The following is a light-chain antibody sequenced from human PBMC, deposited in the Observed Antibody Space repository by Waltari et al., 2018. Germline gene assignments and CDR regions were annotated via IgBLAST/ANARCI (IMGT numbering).Light chain of an antibody. Sequence: SYELTPPSSVSVSPGQTARITCSGDILAKTHARWFQQKPGQAPLLVIFQDNLRPSGIPERFSGSSSGTTVTLTISGAHVDDEADYHCYSASDNNLVIFGGGTKLTVL. J-gene: IGLJ2*01. V-gene: IGLV3-27*01. CDR2: QDN. CDR3: YSASDNNLVI. CDR1: ILAKTH.